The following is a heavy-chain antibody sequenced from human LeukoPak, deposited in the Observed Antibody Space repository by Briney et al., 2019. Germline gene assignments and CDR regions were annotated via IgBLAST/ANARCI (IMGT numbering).Heavy chain of an antibody. Sequence: SETLSLTCAVYGGSFSGYYWSWIRQPPGKGLEWIGEINHSGSTNYNPSLKSRVTISVDTSKNQFSLKLSSVTAADTAVYYCARGSRYCSSTSCYTALYPRYNWFDPWGQGTLVTVSS. CDR3: ARGSRYCSSTSCYTALYPRYNWFDP. CDR2: INHSGST. D-gene: IGHD2-2*02. V-gene: IGHV4-34*01. J-gene: IGHJ5*02. CDR1: GGSFSGYY.